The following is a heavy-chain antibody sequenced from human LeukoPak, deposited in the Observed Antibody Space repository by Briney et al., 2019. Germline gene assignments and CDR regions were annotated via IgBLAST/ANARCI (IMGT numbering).Heavy chain of an antibody. Sequence: GGSLRLSCAASGFTCITYGMHWVRQAPGKGLEWVANIKQDGSEKYYVDSVKGRFTISRDNAKNSLYLQMNSLRAEDTAVYYCARDHSGEIKAAGTTGNFDYWGQGTLVTVSS. CDR1: GFTCITYG. J-gene: IGHJ4*02. V-gene: IGHV3-7*01. CDR3: ARDHSGEIKAAGTTGNFDY. D-gene: IGHD6-13*01. CDR2: IKQDGSEK.